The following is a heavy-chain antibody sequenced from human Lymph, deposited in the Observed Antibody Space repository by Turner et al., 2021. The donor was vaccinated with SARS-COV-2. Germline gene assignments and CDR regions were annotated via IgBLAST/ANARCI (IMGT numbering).Heavy chain of an antibody. V-gene: IGHV3-23*01. CDR3: AKNEMAMIVVVITLFDY. CDR2: ISGSGGST. CDR1: GVTFSSYA. D-gene: IGHD3-22*01. Sequence: EVQLLESGGGLVQPGGSLRLSCAASGVTFSSYAMSWVRQARGKGLEWVSVISGSGGSTYYADSVKGRFTISRDNSKNTLYLQMNSLRAEDTAVYYCAKNEMAMIVVVITLFDYWGQGTLVTVSS. J-gene: IGHJ4*02.